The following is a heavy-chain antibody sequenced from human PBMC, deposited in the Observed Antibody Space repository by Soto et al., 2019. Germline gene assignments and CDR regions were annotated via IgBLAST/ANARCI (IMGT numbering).Heavy chain of an antibody. D-gene: IGHD5-12*01. CDR1: GYTCTGHC. CDR3: GRGRSGQIVVFY. Sequence: ASVEVSCKSSGYTCTGHCIHWVRQAPEQGPEWMGEIGPESGATRYAQKFQGRVTMTRDMSITTVYMELNNLSPDDTAVYYCGRGRSGQIVVFYWGQGTPVTVSS. J-gene: IGHJ4*02. V-gene: IGHV1-2*02. CDR2: IGPESGAT.